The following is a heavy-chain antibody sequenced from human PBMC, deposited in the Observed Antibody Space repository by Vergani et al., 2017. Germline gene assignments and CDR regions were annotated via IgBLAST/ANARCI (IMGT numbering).Heavy chain of an antibody. CDR1: EFTFSNYAM. Sequence: VQLLESGGGLVQPGGSLRLTCAASEFTFSNYAMNWVRQPPGKGLEWIGEIYHTGTTRYNPSLKSRVVISVDKSKNEFSLKMTSVTAADTAVYYCARLSYDTTPYLQGGYDCWGQGTLVSVSS. CDR3: ARLSYDTTPYLQGGYDC. CDR2: IYHTGTT. J-gene: IGHJ4*02. D-gene: IGHD3-22*01. V-gene: IGHV4-4*02.